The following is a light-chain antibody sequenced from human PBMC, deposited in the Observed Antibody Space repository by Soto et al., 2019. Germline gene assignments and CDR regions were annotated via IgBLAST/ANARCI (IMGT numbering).Light chain of an antibody. V-gene: IGLV2-14*03. J-gene: IGLJ2*01. CDR2: DVS. CDR1: SSDVGGYNY. Sequence: QSVLTQPASVSGSPGRSITVSCTGTSSDVGGYNYVAWYQHHPGKAPKLIIYDVSDRPSGVSNRFSGSKSGNTASLTISGLQAEDEADYYCTSYTSSSTLVFGGGTKVTVL. CDR3: TSYTSSSTLV.